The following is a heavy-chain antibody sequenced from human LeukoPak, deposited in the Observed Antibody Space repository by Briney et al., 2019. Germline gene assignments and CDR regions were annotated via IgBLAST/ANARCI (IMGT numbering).Heavy chain of an antibody. CDR3: ARGGWNKFNY. D-gene: IGHD3-22*01. V-gene: IGHV4-59*01. J-gene: IGHJ4*02. CDR2: IFYSGTT. Sequence: PSETLSLTCTVSGGSISSYYWSWIRQPPGKGLEWIGFIFYSGTTNYNPSLKSRVTISVDTSKNQFSLKLSSVTAADTAVYYCARGGWNKFNYWGQGTLVTVSS. CDR1: GGSISSYY.